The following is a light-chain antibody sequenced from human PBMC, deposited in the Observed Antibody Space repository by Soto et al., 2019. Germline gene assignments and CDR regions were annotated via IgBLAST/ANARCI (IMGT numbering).Light chain of an antibody. CDR3: SSYAGSNNFRV. J-gene: IGLJ2*01. Sequence: QSVLTQPASVSGSPGQSITISCTGTSSDVGGYNYVSWYQQHPGKAPKLMIYEVNERPSGVPDRFSGSKSGNTASLTVSGLQAEDEAEYYCSSYAGSNNFRVFGGGTKLTVL. V-gene: IGLV2-8*01. CDR1: SSDVGGYNY. CDR2: EVN.